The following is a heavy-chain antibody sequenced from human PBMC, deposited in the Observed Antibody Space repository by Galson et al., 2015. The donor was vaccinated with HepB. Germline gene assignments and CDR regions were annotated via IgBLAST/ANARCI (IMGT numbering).Heavy chain of an antibody. D-gene: IGHD2-15*01. CDR2: IYSGGST. V-gene: IGHV3-53*01. CDR1: GFTVSSNY. J-gene: IGHJ3*02. Sequence: SLRLSCAASGFTVSSNYMSWVRQAPGKGLEWVSVIYSGGSTYYADSVKGRFTISRDNSKNTLYLQMNSLRAEDTAVYYCARLLGYCSGGSCYRDAFDIWGQGTMVTVSS. CDR3: ARLLGYCSGGSCYRDAFDI.